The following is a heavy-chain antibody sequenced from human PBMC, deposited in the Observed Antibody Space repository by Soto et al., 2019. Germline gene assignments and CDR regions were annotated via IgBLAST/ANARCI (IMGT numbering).Heavy chain of an antibody. CDR3: ARERVVVPAATPHLFDP. J-gene: IGHJ5*02. V-gene: IGHV1-3*01. D-gene: IGHD2-2*01. CDR2: INAGNGNT. CDR1: GYTFTSYA. Sequence: ASVKVSCKASGYTFTSYAMHWVRQAPGQRLEWMGWINAGNGNTKYSQKFQGRVTITRDTSASTAYMELSSLRSEDTAVYYCARERVVVPAATPHLFDPWGQGTLVTVSS.